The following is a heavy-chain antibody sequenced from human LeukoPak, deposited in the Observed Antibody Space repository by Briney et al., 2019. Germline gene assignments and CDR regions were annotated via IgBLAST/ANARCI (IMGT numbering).Heavy chain of an antibody. CDR2: ISGSGRRT. J-gene: IGHJ4*02. CDR1: GFTFSRYA. D-gene: IGHD2-15*01. CDR3: AKDHLKDVVAAFN. V-gene: IGHV3-23*01. Sequence: PGGSLRLSCAASGFTFSRYAMGWVRQAPGKGLEWVSVISGSGRRTDYADPVKGRFTISRDNSKNTLFLQMNSLRVEDTAVYYCAKDHLKDVVAAFNWGQGTLVTVSS.